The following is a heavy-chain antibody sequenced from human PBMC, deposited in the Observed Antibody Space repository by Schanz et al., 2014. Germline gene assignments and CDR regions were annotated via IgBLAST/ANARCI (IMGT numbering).Heavy chain of an antibody. Sequence: EVQLVESGGGLIQPGGSLRLSCAASGFTFSSYSMNWVRQAPGQGLEWVASISGDHGNTFYADSVKGCVTISRDNSRSTMYLQMSSLRAEDTAVYFCARDLEFDGGDGCFNWAFDLWGRGTLVTVSS. CDR3: ARDLEFDGGDGCFNWAFDL. J-gene: IGHJ2*01. CDR1: GFTFSSYS. CDR2: ISGDHGNT. V-gene: IGHV3-23*04. D-gene: IGHD2-21*01.